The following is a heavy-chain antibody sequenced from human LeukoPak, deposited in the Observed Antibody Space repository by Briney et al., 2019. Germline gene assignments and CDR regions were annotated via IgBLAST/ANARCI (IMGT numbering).Heavy chain of an antibody. J-gene: IGHJ5*02. CDR3: ARGRSIIGP. D-gene: IGHD6-6*01. V-gene: IGHV3-7*01. Sequence: GGSLRLSCAASGFTSSGYWMSWVRQAPGKGLEWVANIKQDGSEKNYEDSVKGRFTIFRDNAKNSLDLQMDSLRVEDTAVYYCARGRSIIGPWGQGTLVTVSS. CDR1: GFTSSGYW. CDR2: IKQDGSEK.